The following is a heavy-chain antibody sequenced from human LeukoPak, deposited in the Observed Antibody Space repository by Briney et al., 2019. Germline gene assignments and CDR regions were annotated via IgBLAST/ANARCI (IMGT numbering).Heavy chain of an antibody. CDR1: GGSISSYY. CDR2: IYYSGST. CDR3: ARYDYDFWSGYHDY. V-gene: IGHV4-59*05. Sequence: SETLSLTCTVSGGSISSYYWSWIRQPPGKGLEWIGSIYYSGSTYYNPSLKSRVTISVDTSKNQFSLKLSSVTAADMAVYYCARYDYDFWSGYHDYWGPGTLVTVSS. J-gene: IGHJ4*02. D-gene: IGHD3-3*01.